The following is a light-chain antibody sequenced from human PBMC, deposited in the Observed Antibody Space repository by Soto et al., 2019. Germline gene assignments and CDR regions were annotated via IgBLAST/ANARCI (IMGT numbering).Light chain of an antibody. Sequence: EIVLTQSPGTLSLSPGERATLSCRASQSVSNTYLAWYQQKPGQAPRLLIYDASSRATGIPDRFSGSGSATDFTLTISRLEPEDFAVYYCQQYNNWPPAWTFGQGTKVDIE. CDR2: DAS. V-gene: IGKV3-20*01. CDR3: QQYNNWPPAWT. CDR1: QSVSNTY. J-gene: IGKJ1*01.